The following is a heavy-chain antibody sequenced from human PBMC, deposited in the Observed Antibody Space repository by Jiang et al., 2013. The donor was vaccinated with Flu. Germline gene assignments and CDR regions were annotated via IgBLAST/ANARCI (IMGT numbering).Heavy chain of an antibody. Sequence: GAEVKKPGESLRISCRGSGFSFTNYCISWVRQVPGKGLEWLGRIYPSDSYTNYSPSFQGHVTISVDKSIKTAYLQWSSLKASDIGLYYCVREPVAGPLPDYWGLGTPVTVSS. D-gene: IGHD6-19*01. CDR1: GFSFTNYC. CDR2: IYPSDSYT. V-gene: IGHV5-10-1*01. J-gene: IGHJ4*02. CDR3: VREPVAGPLPDY.